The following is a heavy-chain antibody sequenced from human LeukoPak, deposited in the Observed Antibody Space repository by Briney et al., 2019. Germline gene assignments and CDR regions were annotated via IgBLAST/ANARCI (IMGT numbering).Heavy chain of an antibody. V-gene: IGHV1-2*02. CDR1: GYTFTGYY. D-gene: IGHD3-9*01. CDR3: ARQVSHYDILTGYSFDY. J-gene: IGHJ4*02. Sequence: ASVKVSCKASGYTFTGYYMHWVRQAPGQGLEWMGWINPNSGGTNYAQKFQGRVTMTRDTSISTAYMELSRLRSDDTAVYYCARQVSHYDILTGYSFDYWGQGTLVTVSS. CDR2: INPNSGGT.